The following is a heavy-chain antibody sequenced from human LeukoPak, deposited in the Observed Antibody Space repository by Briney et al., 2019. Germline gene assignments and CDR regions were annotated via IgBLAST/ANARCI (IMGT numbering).Heavy chain of an antibody. CDR2: IRYDGSDK. Sequence: GGSLRLSCAASGFTFVSYGMNWVRQAPGKGLEWLTFIRYDGSDKDYADSVKGRFTISRDNSKNTFYLQMNSLRREDTAVYYCAKDAHFLYGGKRYYYFDQWGQGTLVTVSS. V-gene: IGHV3-30*02. J-gene: IGHJ4*02. CDR1: GFTFVSYG. CDR3: AKDAHFLYGGKRYYYFDQ. D-gene: IGHD4-23*01.